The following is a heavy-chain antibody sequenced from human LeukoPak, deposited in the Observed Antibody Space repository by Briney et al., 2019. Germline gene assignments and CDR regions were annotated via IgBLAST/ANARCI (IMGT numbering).Heavy chain of an antibody. V-gene: IGHV3-48*01. CDR2: ISSSSSTI. CDR1: GFTFSSYS. Sequence: GGSLRLSCAASGFTFSSYSMNWVRQAPGKGLEWVSYISSSSSTIYYADSVKGRFTISRDNAKNSLYLQMNSLGAEDTAVYYCARADSRYCSGGSCYPHQNDYWGQGTLVTVSS. CDR3: ARADSRYCSGGSCYPHQNDY. D-gene: IGHD2-15*01. J-gene: IGHJ4*02.